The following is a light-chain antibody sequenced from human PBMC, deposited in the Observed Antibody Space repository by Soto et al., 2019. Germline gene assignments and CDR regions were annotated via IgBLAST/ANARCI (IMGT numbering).Light chain of an antibody. V-gene: IGKV3-20*01. CDR3: QQYGSSPIT. CDR1: QSVRSY. CDR2: GAS. Sequence: EVVMTQSPATLSVSSGERATLSCGASQSVRSYLAWYQQKPGQAPRLLIHGASTRAPGIPDRFSGSGSGTDFTLTISRLEPEDFAVYYCQQYGSSPITFGQGTRLEIK. J-gene: IGKJ5*01.